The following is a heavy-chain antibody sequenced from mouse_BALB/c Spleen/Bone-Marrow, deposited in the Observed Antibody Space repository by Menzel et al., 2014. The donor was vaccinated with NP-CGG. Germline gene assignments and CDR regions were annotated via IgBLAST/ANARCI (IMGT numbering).Heavy chain of an antibody. CDR2: IRNKANAYTT. Sequence: EVKVVESGGGLVQPGGSLRLSCATSGFTFTDYYMSWVRQPPGKALEWLGFIRNKANAYTTEYSASVKGRFTISRDNSQSILYLQMNILRAEDSATYYCARSLYPRAMDYWGQGTSVTVSS. V-gene: IGHV7-3*02. J-gene: IGHJ4*01. CDR1: GFTFTDYY. D-gene: IGHD2-1*01. CDR3: ARSLYPRAMDY.